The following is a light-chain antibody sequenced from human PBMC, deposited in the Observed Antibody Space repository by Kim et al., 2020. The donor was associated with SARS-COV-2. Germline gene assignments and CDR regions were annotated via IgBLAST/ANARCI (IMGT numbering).Light chain of an antibody. V-gene: IGLV1-44*01. J-gene: IGLJ1*01. CDR3: AAWDDSLSGYV. Sequence: QSVLTQPPSASGTPGQRVTISCSGSSSNIGRNTVNWYQQLPGTAPKLLIYNNNQRPSGVPDRFSDSKSGTPASLAISGLQSDDEADYYCAAWDDSLSGYVFGTGTKVTVL. CDR2: NNN. CDR1: SSNIGRNT.